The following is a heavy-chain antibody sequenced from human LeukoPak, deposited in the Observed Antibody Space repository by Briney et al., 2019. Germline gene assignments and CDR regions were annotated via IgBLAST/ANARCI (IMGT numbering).Heavy chain of an antibody. CDR1: GGSISSYY. D-gene: IGHD3-22*01. V-gene: IGHV4-4*07. Sequence: PSETLSLTCTVSGGSISSYYWSWIRQPAGKGLEWIGRIYTSGSTNYNPSLKSRVTMSVDTSKNQFSLKLSSVTAADTAVYYCARRLKYYDSRGSPRHDAFDIWGQGTMVTVSS. CDR3: ARRLKYYDSRGSPRHDAFDI. J-gene: IGHJ3*02. CDR2: IYTSGST.